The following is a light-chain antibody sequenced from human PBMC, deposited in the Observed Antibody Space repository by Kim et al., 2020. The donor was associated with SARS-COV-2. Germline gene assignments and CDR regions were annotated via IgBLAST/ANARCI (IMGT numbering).Light chain of an antibody. V-gene: IGLV1-44*01. CDR1: SSNIGSNT. J-gene: IGLJ1*01. Sequence: QSVLTQPPSASGTPGQRVTMSCSGSSSNIGSNTVNWYQQLPRTAPKLLIYSDNQRPSGVPERFSGSKSDTSASLAISGLQSEDEADYYCAAWDDSLNGYVFGTGTKVTVL. CDR2: SDN. CDR3: AAWDDSLNGYV.